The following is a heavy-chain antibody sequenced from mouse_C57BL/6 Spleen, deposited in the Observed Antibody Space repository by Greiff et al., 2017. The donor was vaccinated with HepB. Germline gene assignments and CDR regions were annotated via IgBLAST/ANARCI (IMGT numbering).Heavy chain of an antibody. J-gene: IGHJ3*01. CDR1: GYAFSSSW. V-gene: IGHV1-82*01. D-gene: IGHD2-2*01. CDR2: IYPGDGDT. Sequence: QVQLQQSGPELVKPGASVKISCKASGYAFSSSWMNWVKQRPGKGLEWIGRIYPGDGDTNYNGKFKGKATLTADKSSSTAYMQLSSLTSEDSAVYFCARSGYGGPFGYWGQGTLVTVSA. CDR3: ARSGYGGPFGY.